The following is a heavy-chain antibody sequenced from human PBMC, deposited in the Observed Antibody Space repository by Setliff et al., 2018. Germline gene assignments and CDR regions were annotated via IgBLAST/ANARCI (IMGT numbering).Heavy chain of an antibody. CDR2: VYYSGIA. CDR3: ARGGTFRYFDY. V-gene: IGHV4-59*01. D-gene: IGHD5-12*01. Sequence: SETLSLTCSVSGGSISTYYWSWIRQPPGKGLEWIGYVYYSGIANYSPSLKSRLTISVDTSKNQFSLKLRSVTAADTAVYYCARGGTFRYFDYWGQGTPVTVSS. CDR1: GGSISTYY. J-gene: IGHJ4*02.